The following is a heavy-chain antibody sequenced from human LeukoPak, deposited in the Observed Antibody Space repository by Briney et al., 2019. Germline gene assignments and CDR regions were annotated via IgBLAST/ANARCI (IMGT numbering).Heavy chain of an antibody. CDR1: GGALSSYA. J-gene: IGHJ4*02. CDR2: IIPILGIA. D-gene: IGHD3-10*01. V-gene: IGHV1-69*04. Sequence: SVKVSCKASGGALSSYAISWVRQAPGQGLEWMGRIIPILGIANYAQKFQGRVTITADKSTSTAYMELSSLRSEDTAVYYCAGGSGELEDSWGQGTLVTVSS. CDR3: AGGSGELEDS.